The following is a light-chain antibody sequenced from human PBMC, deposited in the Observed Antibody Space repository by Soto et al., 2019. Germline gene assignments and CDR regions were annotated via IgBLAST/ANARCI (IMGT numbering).Light chain of an antibody. Sequence: QSVLTQPTSVSGAPGQRVTISCTGSSSNLGAGYDVHWYQQLPGTAPKLLIDGNTNRPSGVPDRFSGSKSGTSASLAITGLQAEDEADYYCPSYDSCLGANYVFGTGTKLTVL. CDR2: GNT. V-gene: IGLV1-40*01. J-gene: IGLJ1*01. CDR1: SSNLGAGYD. CDR3: PSYDSCLGANYV.